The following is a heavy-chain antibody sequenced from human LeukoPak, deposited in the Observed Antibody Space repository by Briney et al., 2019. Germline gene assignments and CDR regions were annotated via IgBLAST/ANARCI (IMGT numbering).Heavy chain of an antibody. J-gene: IGHJ4*02. V-gene: IGHV4-59*12. Sequence: SETLSLTCTVSGGSISSYYWSWIRQPPGKRLEWIGHIYSNGSTSNNPSLKSRVTISGDTSKNQFSLKLSSLTAADTAVYYCARAEYYYGSGSFDLWGQGTLVTVSS. CDR1: GGSISSYY. D-gene: IGHD3-10*01. CDR3: ARAEYYYGSGSFDL. CDR2: IYSNGST.